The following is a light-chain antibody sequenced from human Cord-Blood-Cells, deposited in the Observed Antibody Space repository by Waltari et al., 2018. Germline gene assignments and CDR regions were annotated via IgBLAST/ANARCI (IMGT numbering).Light chain of an antibody. CDR2: DAS. CDR1: QDISNY. Sequence: DTQMTQSPSSLSASVGDRVTITCQASQDISNYLNWYQQKPGKAPKLLIYDASNLETGVPSRFSGSGSGTDFTFTISSLQPEDIATYYCQQYDNLPPDTFGQGTRLEIK. CDR3: QQYDNLPPDT. V-gene: IGKV1-33*01. J-gene: IGKJ5*01.